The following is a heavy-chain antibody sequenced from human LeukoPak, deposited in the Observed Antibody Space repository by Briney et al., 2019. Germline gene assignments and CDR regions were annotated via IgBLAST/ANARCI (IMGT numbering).Heavy chain of an antibody. D-gene: IGHD6-19*01. Sequence: GGSLRLSCAASGFTFSSYAMSWVRQAPGKGLEWVSAISGSGGSTYYAASVKGRFTISRDNSKNTLYLQMNSLRAEDTAVYYCAKASRISIAVAGDYFDYWGQGTLVTVSS. CDR2: ISGSGGST. CDR1: GFTFSSYA. V-gene: IGHV3-23*01. CDR3: AKASRISIAVAGDYFDY. J-gene: IGHJ4*02.